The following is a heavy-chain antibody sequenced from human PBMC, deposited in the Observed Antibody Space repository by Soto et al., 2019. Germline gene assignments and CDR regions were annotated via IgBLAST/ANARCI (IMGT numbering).Heavy chain of an antibody. CDR2: ISAHNGNT. V-gene: IGHV1-18*04. D-gene: IGHD2-2*02. CDR3: ARSYCSTSTCYSYWLDP. J-gene: IGHJ5*02. Sequence: ASVKVSCKASGFRFTYYGITWVRQAPGQGLEWMGWISAHNGNTNYAQKLEGRVTMTTDTSTSTAYMELRSLRSDDTAVYYCARSYCSTSTCYSYWLDPWGQGTLVTVSS. CDR1: GFRFTYYG.